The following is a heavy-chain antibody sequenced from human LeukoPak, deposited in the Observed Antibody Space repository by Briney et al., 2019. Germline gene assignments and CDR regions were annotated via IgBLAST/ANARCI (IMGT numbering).Heavy chain of an antibody. CDR3: ARDFYGGRYGVDY. Sequence: GGSLRLSCAASGFTFSSYGMHWVRQAPGKGLEWVAFIRYDGSNKYYADSVKGRFTISRDNSKNTLYLQMNSLRPEDTAVYYCARDFYGGRYGVDYWGQGTLVTVSS. D-gene: IGHD1-26*01. J-gene: IGHJ4*02. CDR1: GFTFSSYG. CDR2: IRYDGSNK. V-gene: IGHV3-30*02.